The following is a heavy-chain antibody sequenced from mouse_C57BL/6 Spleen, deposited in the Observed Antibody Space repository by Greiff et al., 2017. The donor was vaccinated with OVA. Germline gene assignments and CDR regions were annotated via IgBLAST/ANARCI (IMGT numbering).Heavy chain of an antibody. CDR3: ARGEGNYVPWYFDV. J-gene: IGHJ1*03. Sequence: EVQRVESGGGLVKPGGSLKLSCAASGFTFSSYAMSWVRQTPEKRLEWVATISDGGSYTYYPDNVKGRFTISRDNAKNNLYLQMSHLKSEDTAMYYCARGEGNYVPWYFDVWGTGTTVTVSS. D-gene: IGHD2-1*01. CDR1: GFTFSSYA. V-gene: IGHV5-4*01. CDR2: ISDGGSYT.